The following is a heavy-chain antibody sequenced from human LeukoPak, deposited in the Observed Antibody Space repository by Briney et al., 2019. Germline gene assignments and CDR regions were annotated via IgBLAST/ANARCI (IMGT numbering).Heavy chain of an antibody. CDR1: GFTFSSYW. V-gene: IGHV3-7*01. D-gene: IGHD3-22*01. J-gene: IGHJ4*02. Sequence: GGSLRLSCAASGFTFSSYWMSWVRQAPGKGLEWVANIKQDGSEKYYVDSVKGRFTISRDNAKNSLYLQMNSLRAEDTAVYYCARLKRNGYYDSSGYYYFDYWGKGTLVTVSS. CDR2: IKQDGSEK. CDR3: ARLKRNGYYDSSGYYYFDY.